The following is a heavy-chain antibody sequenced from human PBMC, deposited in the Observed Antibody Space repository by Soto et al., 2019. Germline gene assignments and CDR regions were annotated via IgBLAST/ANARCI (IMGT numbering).Heavy chain of an antibody. V-gene: IGHV3-23*01. CDR1: GFSFSSYA. Sequence: EAQLLESGGSLVQPGGSLRLSCAASGFSFSSYAMNWVRQAPGKGLEWVSIISGAGDRTYYADSVEGRFTISRDNSKNTLYLQMNSLRAEDTAVYHCAKATRGPLSSRSSDANHFDSWGQGTLVTVSS. CDR3: AKATRGPLSSRSSDANHFDS. J-gene: IGHJ4*02. D-gene: IGHD6-13*01. CDR2: ISGAGDRT.